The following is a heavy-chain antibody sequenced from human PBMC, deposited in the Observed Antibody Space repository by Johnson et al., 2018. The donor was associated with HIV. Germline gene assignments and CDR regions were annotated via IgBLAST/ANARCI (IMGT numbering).Heavy chain of an antibody. J-gene: IGHJ3*02. CDR2: IRYDGSNK. D-gene: IGHD6-6*01. V-gene: IGHV3-30*02. Sequence: VQLVESGGGLVQPGGSLRLSCAASGFTFSSYGMHWVRQAPGKGLEWVAFIRYDGSNKYFSDSVKGRFTISRDNSKNSLYLQMNSLRAEDTALYYCAREGIAARPGAFDIWGQGTMVTVSS. CDR1: GFTFSSYG. CDR3: AREGIAARPGAFDI.